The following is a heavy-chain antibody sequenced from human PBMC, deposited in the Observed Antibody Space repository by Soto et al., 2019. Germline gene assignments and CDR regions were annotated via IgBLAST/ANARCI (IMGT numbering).Heavy chain of an antibody. V-gene: IGHV3-21*01. D-gene: IGHD5-12*01. CDR1: GFTFNTFS. Sequence: EVQLVESGGGLVKPGGSLRLSCAASGFTFNTFSMNWVRQAPGKGLEWVSSITSSSRCIYYADSVKGRFTISRDNANNSLYLQMNSLRAEDTAVYYCARGGYSGDYWGQGTLVTVSS. J-gene: IGHJ4*02. CDR3: ARGGYSGDY. CDR2: ITSSSRCI.